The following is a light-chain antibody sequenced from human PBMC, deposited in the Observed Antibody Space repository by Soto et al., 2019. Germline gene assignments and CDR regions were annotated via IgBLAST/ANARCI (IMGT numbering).Light chain of an antibody. CDR2: KGT. CDR3: CSSAPESTYV. V-gene: IGLV2-23*01. CDR1: SDDVGAYNS. Sequence: QSVLAQPAAVSGTPGQSITIPCTGTSDDVGAYNSVSWYQQLPHKAPQVILYKGTQRPSGVSSRSSGSTSGNAASLTISGLQGDDEADYFCCSSAPESTYVFGTGTKVTVL. J-gene: IGLJ1*01.